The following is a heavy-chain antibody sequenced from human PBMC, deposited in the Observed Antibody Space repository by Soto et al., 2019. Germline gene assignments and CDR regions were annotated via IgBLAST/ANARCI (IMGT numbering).Heavy chain of an antibody. Sequence: QVQLVQSGAEVKKPGASVKVSCKASGYTFTNFAMHWVRQAPGQRLEWMGWISPGNGDTRYSRNFQGRVTMTSDTPANTGYGELSSVKSEDTAVYSCAGGEFLGPLKGNDSWGQGTLVPVSS. J-gene: IGHJ4*02. V-gene: IGHV1-3*01. CDR3: AGGEFLGPLKGNDS. CDR2: ISPGNGDT. CDR1: GYTFTNFA. D-gene: IGHD3-16*01.